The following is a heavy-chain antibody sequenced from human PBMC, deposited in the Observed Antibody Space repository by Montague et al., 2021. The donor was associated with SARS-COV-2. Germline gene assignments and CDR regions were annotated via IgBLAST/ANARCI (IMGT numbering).Heavy chain of an antibody. Sequence: SLRLSCATAGFTFGDYAMHWVRQVPGKGLEWVSLISGNGELTYYADSVKGRFTISRDNNNDSLYPQMTSLTPEDTAMYFCAKDTPDDYFDYWGRGTLVTVSS. V-gene: IGHV3-43*02. CDR3: AKDTPDDYFDY. CDR2: ISGNGELT. D-gene: IGHD1-14*01. J-gene: IGHJ4*02. CDR1: GFTFGDYA.